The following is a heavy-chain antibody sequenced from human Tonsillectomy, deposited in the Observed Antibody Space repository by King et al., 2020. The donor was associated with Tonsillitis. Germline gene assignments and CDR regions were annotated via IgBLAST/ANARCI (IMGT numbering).Heavy chain of an antibody. Sequence: VQLQESGPGLVKPSQTLSLTCTVSGASISSGGYYWSWIRQLPGKGLEWIGYIYYSGSTYCNPSLKSRVNISVDTSKNQFSLKLSSVTAADTAVYYCARDIGESKYNWFDPWGQGTLVTVSS. D-gene: IGHD3-10*01. CDR2: IYYSGST. J-gene: IGHJ5*02. CDR3: ARDIGESKYNWFDP. V-gene: IGHV4-31*03. CDR1: GASISSGGYY.